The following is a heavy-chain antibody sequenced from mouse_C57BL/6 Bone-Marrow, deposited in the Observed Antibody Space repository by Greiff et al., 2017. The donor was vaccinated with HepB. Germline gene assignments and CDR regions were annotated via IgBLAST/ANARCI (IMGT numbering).Heavy chain of an antibody. Sequence: QVQLKQSGAELVRPGASVTLSCKASGYTFTDYEMHWVKQTPVHGLEWIGAIDPETGGTAYNQKFKGKAILTADTSSSTAYMELRSLTSEDSAVYYCTRGGCITTVAYWGQGTLVTVSA. CDR1: GYTFTDYE. D-gene: IGHD1-1*01. J-gene: IGHJ3*01. V-gene: IGHV1-15*01. CDR2: IDPETGGT. CDR3: TRGGCITTVAY.